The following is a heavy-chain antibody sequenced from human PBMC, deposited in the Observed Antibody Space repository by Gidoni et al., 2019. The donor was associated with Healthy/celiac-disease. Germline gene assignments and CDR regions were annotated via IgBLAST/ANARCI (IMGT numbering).Heavy chain of an antibody. CDR2: NNPNSGGT. D-gene: IGHD6-13*01. Sequence: QVQLVQSGAEVKKPGASVKVSCKASGYTFTGSYMHWVRQAPGQGLEWMGRNNPNSGGTNYAQKLQGRVTMTRDTSISTAYMELSRLISDDTAVYYCARVGTAAAGRGGYFDYWGQGTLVTVSS. CDR3: ARVGTAAAGRGGYFDY. J-gene: IGHJ4*02. CDR1: GYTFTGSY. V-gene: IGHV1-2*06.